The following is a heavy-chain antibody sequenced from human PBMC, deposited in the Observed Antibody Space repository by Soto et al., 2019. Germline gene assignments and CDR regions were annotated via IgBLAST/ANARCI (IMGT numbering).Heavy chain of an antibody. CDR2: IWFDGSNT. J-gene: IGHJ4*02. CDR1: GFTFRSFG. V-gene: IGHV3-33*01. CDR3: ARVRGHGGNTATFGY. Sequence: QVQLADSGGGVAQPGRSLRLSCAASGFTFRSFGMHWVRQAPGKGLEWVALIWFDGSNTHYADAVKGRFTISRDHPNNTLYLQMHSLRPEDTAVYSFARVRGHGGNTATFGYWGQGTLVSVSS. D-gene: IGHD2-15*01.